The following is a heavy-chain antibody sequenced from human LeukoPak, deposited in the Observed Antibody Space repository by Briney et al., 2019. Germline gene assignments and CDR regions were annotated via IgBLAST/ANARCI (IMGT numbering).Heavy chain of an antibody. CDR2: IRSDGPT. Sequence: GGSLRLSCRASGFSFGSYWMHWVRQAAGGGPGWVSLIRSDGPTSYADSVKARFTISRDNAKNTLYLLMNSLRAEDTAVYYCARDLGSGTPLDCRGQGTLVTVSS. D-gene: IGHD1-7*01. CDR1: GFSFGSYW. J-gene: IGHJ4*02. V-gene: IGHV3-74*01. CDR3: ARDLGSGTPLDC.